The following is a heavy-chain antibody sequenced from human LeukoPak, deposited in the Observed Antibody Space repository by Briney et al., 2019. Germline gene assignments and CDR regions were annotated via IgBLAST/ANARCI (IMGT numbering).Heavy chain of an antibody. CDR1: GFTFSSYA. CDR2: ISYDGSNK. J-gene: IGHJ4*02. D-gene: IGHD3-10*01. V-gene: IGHV3-30*04. CDR3: AREGYYYGSGAKELGY. Sequence: GGSLRLSCAASGFTFSSYAMHWVRQAPGKGLEWVAVISYDGSNKYYADSVKGRFTISRDNSKNTLYLQMNSLRAEDTAVYYCAREGYYYGSGAKELGYWGQGTLVTVSS.